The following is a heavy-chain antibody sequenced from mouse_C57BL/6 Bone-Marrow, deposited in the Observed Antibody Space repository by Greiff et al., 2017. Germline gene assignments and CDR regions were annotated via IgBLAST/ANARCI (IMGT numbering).Heavy chain of an antibody. Sequence: QVHVKQPGAELVKPGASVTMSCKASGYTFTSYWITWVKQRPGQGLEWIGDIYPGSGSTNYNEKFKSKATLTVDTSSSTAYMQLSSLTSEDSAVYYCATLYDSFDYWGQGTTLTVSS. CDR1: GYTFTSYW. J-gene: IGHJ2*01. CDR3: ATLYDSFDY. V-gene: IGHV1-55*01. D-gene: IGHD1-1*01. CDR2: IYPGSGST.